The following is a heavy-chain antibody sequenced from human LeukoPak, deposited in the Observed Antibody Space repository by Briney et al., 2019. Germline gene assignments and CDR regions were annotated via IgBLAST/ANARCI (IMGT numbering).Heavy chain of an antibody. D-gene: IGHD2-2*02. V-gene: IGHV1-46*01. CDR3: ATIKRYCSSTSCYTAFDY. CDR2: INPNGGST. CDR1: GYTFTSYY. Sequence: ASVKVSCKASGYTFTSYYMHWVRQAPGQGPEWMGIINPNGGSTSYAQKFQGRVTMTEDTSTDTAYMELSSLRSEDTAVYYCATIKRYCSSTSCYTAFDYWGQGTLVTVSS. J-gene: IGHJ4*02.